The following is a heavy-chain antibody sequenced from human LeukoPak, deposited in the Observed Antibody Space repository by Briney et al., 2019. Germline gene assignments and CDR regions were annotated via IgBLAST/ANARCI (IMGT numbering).Heavy chain of an antibody. CDR2: IYSGGST. Sequence: PGGSLRLSCAASGFTVSSNYMSWVRQAPGKGLEWVSVIYSGGSTYYADSVKGRFTISRDNAKNSLYLQMNSLRAEDTAVYYCARMGSSWYSNYWGQGTLVTVSS. CDR3: ARMGSSWYSNY. D-gene: IGHD6-13*01. CDR1: GFTVSSNY. V-gene: IGHV3-53*01. J-gene: IGHJ4*02.